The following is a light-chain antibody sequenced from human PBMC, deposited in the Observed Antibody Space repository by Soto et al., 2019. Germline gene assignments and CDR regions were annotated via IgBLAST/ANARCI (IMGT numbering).Light chain of an antibody. CDR1: SSDVGGYNY. J-gene: IGLJ2*01. Sequence: QSVLTQPRSVSGSPGQSVTISCTGTSSDVGGYNYVSWYQQHPGKAPKLMIYDVSKRPSGVPHRFSGSKSGNTASLTISGLQAEDEADYYCCSYAGSYPVVFGGGTQLTVL. CDR2: DVS. CDR3: CSYAGSYPVV. V-gene: IGLV2-11*01.